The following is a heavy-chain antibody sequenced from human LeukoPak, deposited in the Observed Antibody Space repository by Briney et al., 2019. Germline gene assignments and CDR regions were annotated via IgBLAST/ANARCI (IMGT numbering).Heavy chain of an antibody. CDR3: GRQYYDSTGYYYFDN. CDR2: MYYSGST. D-gene: IGHD3-22*01. CDR1: GDAITGSSYY. V-gene: IGHV4-39*01. J-gene: IGHJ4*02. Sequence: SETLSLTCTVSGDAITGSSYYWGWIRQPPGKGLEWIGSMYYSGSTFSNPSLRSRVNMSADTSKNQFSLKLSSVTAADTAVYYCGRQYYDSTGYYYFDNWGQGTQVTVSS.